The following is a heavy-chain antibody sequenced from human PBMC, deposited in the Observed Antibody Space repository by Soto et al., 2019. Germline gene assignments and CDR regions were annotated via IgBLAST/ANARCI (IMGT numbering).Heavy chain of an antibody. CDR1: GYTFSGYC. Sequence: RASVKVSCKASGYTFSGYCIHWVRQAPGQGLEYMGWINPDSGDANYAQKFQGWVTMARDTSISTAYMELSRLKSDDTAVYYCARAPRGQVRGYDWFDYWGQGTLVTVSS. CDR2: INPDSGDA. J-gene: IGHJ5*01. D-gene: IGHD2-15*01. V-gene: IGHV1-2*04. CDR3: ARAPRGQVRGYDWFDY.